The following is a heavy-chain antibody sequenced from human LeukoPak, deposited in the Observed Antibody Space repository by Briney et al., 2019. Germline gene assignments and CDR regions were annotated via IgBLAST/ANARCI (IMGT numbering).Heavy chain of an antibody. CDR1: GYTFTSYD. D-gene: IGHD3-16*02. CDR3: ARSRGVYVWGSYRPFDY. V-gene: IGHV1-8*01. Sequence: ASVKVSCKASGYTFTSYDIKWVRQATRQGLEWMGWMNPNSVNTGYAQKFQSKVTITRNTSIRTAYLELSRLRSEDSAVYYCARSRGVYVWGSYRPFDYWGQGTLVTVSS. J-gene: IGHJ4*02. CDR2: MNPNSVNT.